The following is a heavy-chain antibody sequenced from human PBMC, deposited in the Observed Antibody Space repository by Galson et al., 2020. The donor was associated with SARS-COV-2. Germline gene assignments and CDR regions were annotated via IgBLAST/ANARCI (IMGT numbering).Heavy chain of an antibody. CDR1: GYSFTSYW. CDR2: IYPGDSDT. J-gene: IGHJ3*02. Sequence: GESLKISCKGSGYSFTSYWIGWVRQMPGKGLEWMGIIYPGDSDTRYSPSFQGQVTISADKSISTAYLQWSSLKALDTAMYYCARNPHTYYYDSSGYSDAFDIWGQGTMVTVSS. D-gene: IGHD3-22*01. CDR3: ARNPHTYYYDSSGYSDAFDI. V-gene: IGHV5-51*01.